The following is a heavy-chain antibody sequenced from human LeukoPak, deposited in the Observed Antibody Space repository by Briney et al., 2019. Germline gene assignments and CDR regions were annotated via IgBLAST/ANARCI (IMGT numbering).Heavy chain of an antibody. CDR3: ARGPVYWNYFDY. D-gene: IGHD1-1*01. CDR1: GFTFSNHN. V-gene: IGHV3-48*01. Sequence: PGGSLRLSCAASGFTFSNHNMDWVRQTPGKGLEWISYISGRGEAIFYADSVQGRFTISRDNAKNSIYLQMNSLRAEDTAVYYCARGPVYWNYFDYWGQGTLVTVSS. J-gene: IGHJ4*02. CDR2: ISGRGEAI.